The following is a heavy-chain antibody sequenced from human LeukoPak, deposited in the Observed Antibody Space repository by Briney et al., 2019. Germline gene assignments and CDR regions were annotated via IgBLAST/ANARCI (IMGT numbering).Heavy chain of an antibody. CDR3: ARGLWPLDY. CDR2: SNHSGST. J-gene: IGHJ4*02. CDR1: GGFYCGYY. Sequence: AEPLTLLCAVYGGFYCGYYWSWIRDPTGKGLEWNDESNHSGSTNDNPPFKSPVTIPVDTSKIQFSLKLSSVTAADTAVYYCARGLWPLDYWGQGTLVTVSS. V-gene: IGHV4-34*01. D-gene: IGHD5-18*01.